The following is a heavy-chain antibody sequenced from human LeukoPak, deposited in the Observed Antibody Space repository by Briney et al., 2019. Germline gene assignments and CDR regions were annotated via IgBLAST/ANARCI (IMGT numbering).Heavy chain of an antibody. V-gene: IGHV4-31*03. D-gene: IGHD3-10*01. CDR2: IYYSGST. Sequence: SQTLSLTCTVSGGSISSGGYYWSWIRQHPGKGLEWIGYIYYSGSTYYNLSLKSRVTISVDTSKDQFSLKLSSVTAADTAVYYCAREKLGITMVRGVPDNYGMDVWGQGTTVTVSS. CDR1: GGSISSGGYY. J-gene: IGHJ6*02. CDR3: AREKLGITMVRGVPDNYGMDV.